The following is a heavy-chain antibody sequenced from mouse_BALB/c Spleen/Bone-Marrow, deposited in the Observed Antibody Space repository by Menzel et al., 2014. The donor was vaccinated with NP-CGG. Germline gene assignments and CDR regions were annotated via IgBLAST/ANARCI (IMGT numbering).Heavy chain of an antibody. Sequence: QVQLKESGAELVKPGASVKLSCKASGYTFTSYYIYWVKQRPGQGLEWIGEINPSNGGTNFNGKFKSKATLTVDKSSSTAYTQLSSLTSEDSAVYYCTRSNGNWFAYWGQGTLVTVSA. CDR3: TRSNGNWFAY. CDR1: GYTFTSYY. V-gene: IGHV1S81*02. CDR2: INPSNGGT. J-gene: IGHJ3*01. D-gene: IGHD2-1*01.